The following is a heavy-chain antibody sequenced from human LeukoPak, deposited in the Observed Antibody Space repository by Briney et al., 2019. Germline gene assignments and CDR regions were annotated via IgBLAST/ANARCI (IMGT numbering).Heavy chain of an antibody. D-gene: IGHD6-13*01. CDR2: ISGSGGST. J-gene: IGHJ4*02. CDR3: ASRIATAGSVDY. CDR1: GFTFSSCA. Sequence: PGGSLRLSCAASGFTFSSCAMSWVRQAPGKGLEWVSAISGSGGSTYYADSVKGRFTISRDNPKNTLHLQMNTLRAEDTAVYYCASRIATAGSVDYWGQGTLVTVSS. V-gene: IGHV3-23*01.